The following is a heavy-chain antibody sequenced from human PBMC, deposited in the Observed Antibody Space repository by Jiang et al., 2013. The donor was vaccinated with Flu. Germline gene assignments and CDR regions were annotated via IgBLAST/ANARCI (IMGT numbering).Heavy chain of an antibody. Sequence: GLVKPSDDPRPSPAVSLVAPSTVVITGGIGSATPPGKGLEWIGLVHNTGRTTYNPSLKSRLSLSIDTSKNQFSLRLTSVTAADTADYYCAAATSVTMWAFAFWGQGTMVTVSS. V-gene: IGHV4-30-4*01. CDR2: VHNTGRT. J-gene: IGHJ3*01. D-gene: IGHD4/OR15-4a*01. CDR3: AAATSVTMWAFAF. CDR1: VAPSTVVITG.